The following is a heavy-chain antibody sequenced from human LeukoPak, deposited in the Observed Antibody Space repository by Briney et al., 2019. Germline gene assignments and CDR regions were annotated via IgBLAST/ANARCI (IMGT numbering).Heavy chain of an antibody. D-gene: IGHD4-17*01. CDR1: GGSISSSSYY. J-gene: IGHJ6*02. V-gene: IGHV4-39*07. CDR3: ARVPRPTVTTFFYYYYGMDV. CDR2: IYYSGST. Sequence: SETLSLTCTVSGGSISSSSYYWGWIRQPPGKGLEWIGSIYYSGSTNYNPSLKSRVTISVDKSKNQFSLKLSSVTAADTAVYYCARVPRPTVTTFFYYYYGMDVWGQGTTVTVSS.